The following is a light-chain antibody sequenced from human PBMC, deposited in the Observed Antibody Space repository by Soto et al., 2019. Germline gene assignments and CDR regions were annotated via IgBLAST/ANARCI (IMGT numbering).Light chain of an antibody. CDR1: QAINNY. J-gene: IGKJ1*01. CDR2: AAF. CDR3: QKYNSATWA. V-gene: IGKV1-27*01. Sequence: DFQMTQSPSSLHASVVDRVTITCRATQAINNYVSLYQQKPGKAPNLLSYAAFTLHSGVPSRFSGSGSGTDFTLTISSLQPEDVAIYYCQKYNSATWAFGQGTKVEIK.